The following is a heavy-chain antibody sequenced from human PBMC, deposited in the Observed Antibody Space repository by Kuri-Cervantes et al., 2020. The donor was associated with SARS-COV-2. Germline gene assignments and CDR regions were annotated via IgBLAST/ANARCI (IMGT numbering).Heavy chain of an antibody. CDR2: INPYSGDT. V-gene: IGHV1-2*02. J-gene: IGHJ3*02. D-gene: IGHD7-27*01. CDR3: ARGARKLGSGHAFDI. Sequence: ASVKVSCKASGYIFTGYYMQWVRQAPGQGLEWVGWINPYSGDTNYAQKFQGRVTMTRDTSISTAYMELSRLRSDDTAVYYCARGARKLGSGHAFDIWGQGTMVTVSS. CDR1: GYIFTGYY.